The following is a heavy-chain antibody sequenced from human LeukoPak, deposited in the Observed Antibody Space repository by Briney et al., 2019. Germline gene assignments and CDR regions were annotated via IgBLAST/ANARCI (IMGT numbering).Heavy chain of an antibody. V-gene: IGHV3-53*01. J-gene: IGHJ4*02. Sequence: PGGSLRLSCAASGFSFSNYAMSWVRQAPGKGLEWVSVIYSGGSTYYADSVKGRFTISRDNSKNTLYLQMNSLRAEDTAVYYCARVGYYDSSGSDYWGQGTLVTVSS. CDR2: IYSGGST. CDR1: GFSFSNYA. D-gene: IGHD3-22*01. CDR3: ARVGYYDSSGSDY.